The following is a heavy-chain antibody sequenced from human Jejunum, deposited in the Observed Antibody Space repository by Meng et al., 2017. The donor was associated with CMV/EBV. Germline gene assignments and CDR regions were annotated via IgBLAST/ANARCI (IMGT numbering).Heavy chain of an antibody. D-gene: IGHD1-26*01. CDR2: INAYNGDT. J-gene: IGHJ4*02. Sequence: AQLVQSGGEVKKLGASVKVSCKASGYTFTNYGITWVRQAPGQGLEWMGWINAYNGDTNYAQTLQGRVTMTTDTSTSTAYMELRSLRSDDTAVYYCARVEVGITSGDYWGQGTLVTVSS. CDR1: GYTFTNYG. CDR3: ARVEVGITSGDY. V-gene: IGHV1-18*01.